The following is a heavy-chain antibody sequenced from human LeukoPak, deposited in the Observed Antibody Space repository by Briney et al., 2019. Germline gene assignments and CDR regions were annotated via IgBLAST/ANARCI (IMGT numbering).Heavy chain of an antibody. D-gene: IGHD6-13*01. V-gene: IGHV3-33*01. CDR3: ARSTLQQPPRY. Sequence: PGRSLRLSCAASEFTFSSYGMHWVRQAPGKGLEWVAVIWYDGSNKYYADSVKGRFTISRDNSKNTLYLQMNSLRAEDTAVYYCARSTLQQPPRYWGQGTLVTVSS. J-gene: IGHJ4*02. CDR1: EFTFSSYG. CDR2: IWYDGSNK.